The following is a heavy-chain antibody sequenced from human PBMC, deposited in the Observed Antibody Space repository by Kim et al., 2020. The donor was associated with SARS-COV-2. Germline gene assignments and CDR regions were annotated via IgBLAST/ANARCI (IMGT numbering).Heavy chain of an antibody. D-gene: IGHD2-15*01. J-gene: IGHJ6*02. CDR2: ISGSGGST. V-gene: IGHV3-23*01. Sequence: GGSLRLSCAASGFTFSSYAMSWVRQAPGKGLEWVSAISGSGGSTYYADSVKGRFTISRDNSKNTLYLQMNSLRAEDTAVYYCAKVRIHVRGYYYGMDVWGQGTTVTVSS. CDR3: AKVRIHVRGYYYGMDV. CDR1: GFTFSSYA.